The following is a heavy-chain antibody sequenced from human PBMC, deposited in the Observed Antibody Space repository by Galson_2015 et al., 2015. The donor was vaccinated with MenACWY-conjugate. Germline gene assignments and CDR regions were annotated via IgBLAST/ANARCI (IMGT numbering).Heavy chain of an antibody. V-gene: IGHV1-3*01. J-gene: IGHJ4*02. CDR3: VRESIVVVHAVLRGGYFDY. CDR2: INPANGNT. CDR1: GYTFTTYA. Sequence: SVKVSCKASGYTFTTYAMHWVRQAPGQRLEWMGWINPANGNTKYSQKFQGRLTFTRDTSATTVYMELSSLRSEDTAMFYCVRESIVVVHAVLRGGYFDYWGQGTLVTVSS. D-gene: IGHD2-15*01.